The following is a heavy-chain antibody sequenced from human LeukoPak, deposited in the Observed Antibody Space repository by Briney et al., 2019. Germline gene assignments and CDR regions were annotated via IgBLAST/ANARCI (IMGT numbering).Heavy chain of an antibody. CDR3: ASEREGYYYDSSGYYIDY. CDR2: ISGSGGST. D-gene: IGHD3-22*01. CDR1: GFTFSSYA. Sequence: PSGTLRLTCAASGFTFSSYAMSWVRQPPGKGLEWVSAISGSGGSTYYPASVKGRITISRDTYKNTPYMQMNGLKAEDTAVYYCASEREGYYYDSSGYYIDYWGQGTLVTVSS. J-gene: IGHJ4*02. V-gene: IGHV3-23*01.